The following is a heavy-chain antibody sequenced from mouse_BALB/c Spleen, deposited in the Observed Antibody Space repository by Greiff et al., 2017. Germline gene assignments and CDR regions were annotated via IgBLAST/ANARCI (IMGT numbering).Heavy chain of an antibody. D-gene: IGHD2-4*01. J-gene: IGHJ2*01. Sequence: EVKVVESGGGLVQPGGSRKLSCAASGFTFSSFGMHWVRQAPEKGLEWVAYISSGSSTIYYADTVKGRFTISRDNPKNTLFLQMTSLRSEDTAMYYCARGSYDYYFDYWGQGTTLTVSS. CDR2: ISSGSSTI. CDR1: GFTFSSFG. CDR3: ARGSYDYYFDY. V-gene: IGHV5-17*02.